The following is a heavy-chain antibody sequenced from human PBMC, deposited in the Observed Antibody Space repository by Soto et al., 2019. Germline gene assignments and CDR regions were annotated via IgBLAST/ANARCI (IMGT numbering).Heavy chain of an antibody. Sequence: ASVKVSCKASGYTFTSYGISWVRQAPGQGLEWMGWISAYNGNTNYAQKLQGRVTVTTDTSTSTAYMELRSLRSDDTAVYYCARWYYYDSSGHWYFDLWGRGTLVTVSS. D-gene: IGHD3-22*01. CDR1: GYTFTSYG. CDR2: ISAYNGNT. J-gene: IGHJ2*01. V-gene: IGHV1-18*01. CDR3: ARWYYYDSSGHWYFDL.